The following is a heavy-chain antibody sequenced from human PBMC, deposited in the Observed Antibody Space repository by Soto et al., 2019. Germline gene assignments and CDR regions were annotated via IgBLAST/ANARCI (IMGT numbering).Heavy chain of an antibody. V-gene: IGHV3-74*01. D-gene: IGHD3-9*01. CDR1: GFTFSSSW. Sequence: GGSLRLSCAASGFTFSSSWMHWVRQAPGKGLVWVSRINSDGGTANYADSVKGRFTISRDNAKNTLYLQLNSLSAEDTAVYFCARAGYYRFDYWGQGTVVTVSS. CDR2: INSDGGTA. CDR3: ARAGYYRFDY. J-gene: IGHJ4*02.